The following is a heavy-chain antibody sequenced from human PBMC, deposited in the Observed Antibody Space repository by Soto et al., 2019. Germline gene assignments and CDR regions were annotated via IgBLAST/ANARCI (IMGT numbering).Heavy chain of an antibody. J-gene: IGHJ4*02. CDR1: GGSISSGGYY. V-gene: IGHV4-31*03. CDR2: IYYSGST. CDR3: ARGGGPEPTSGTGVVY. Sequence: QVQLQESGPGLVKPSQTLSLTCTVSGGSISSGGYYWSWIRQHPGKGLEWIGYIYYSGSTYYNPSLKGRVTISGDPSKNQFSLKLSSVTAADTAVYYCARGGGPEPTSGTGVVYWGQGTLVTVSS. D-gene: IGHD3-10*01.